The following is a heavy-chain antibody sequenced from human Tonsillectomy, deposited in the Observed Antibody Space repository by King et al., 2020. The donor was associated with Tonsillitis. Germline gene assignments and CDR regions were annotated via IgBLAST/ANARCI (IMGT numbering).Heavy chain of an antibody. V-gene: IGHV3-23*04. CDR1: GFPFNNNA. CDR3: AKELGDEVGDGFDI. CDR2: ISGSGGST. J-gene: IGHJ3*02. D-gene: IGHD1-26*01. Sequence: VQLVESGGGLVQPGGSLRLSCAASGFPFNNNAMSWVRQPPGKGLEWGSAISGSGGSTYYADSVKGRFTISRDNSKNTQYLQMNSLRVEDTAVYYCAKELGDEVGDGFDIWGQGTMVTVSS.